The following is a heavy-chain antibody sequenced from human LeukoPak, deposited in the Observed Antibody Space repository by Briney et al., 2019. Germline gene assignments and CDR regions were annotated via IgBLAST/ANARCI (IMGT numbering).Heavy chain of an antibody. D-gene: IGHD2-2*01. CDR1: GGTFSSYA. V-gene: IGHV1-69*04. CDR3: ARDPQTIVVVPAAPPYYYYGMDV. J-gene: IGHJ6*02. Sequence: GASVKVSCKASGGTFSSYAISWVRQAPGQGLEWMGRIIPIPGIANYAQKFQGRVTITADKSTSTAYMELSSLRSEDTAVYYCARDPQTIVVVPAAPPYYYYGMDVWGQGTTVTVSS. CDR2: IIPIPGIA.